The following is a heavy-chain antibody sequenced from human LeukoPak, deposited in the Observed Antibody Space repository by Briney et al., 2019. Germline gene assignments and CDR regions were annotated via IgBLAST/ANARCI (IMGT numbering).Heavy chain of an antibody. CDR1: GYTFTAYY. CDR2: INPNSGDT. CDR3: APSPGVNYYFDY. V-gene: IGHV1-2*02. J-gene: IGHJ4*02. Sequence: ASVTVSCKASGYTFTAYYMHWVRQAPGQGLEWMGWINPNSGDTGYAQTFQGRVTMTRDTSVSAAYVELSRLRSDDTAVYYCAPSPGVNYYFDYWGQGTLVTVSS. D-gene: IGHD2-21*01.